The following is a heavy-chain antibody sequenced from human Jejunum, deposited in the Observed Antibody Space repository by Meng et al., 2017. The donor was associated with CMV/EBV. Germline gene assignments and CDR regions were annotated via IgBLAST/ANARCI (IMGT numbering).Heavy chain of an antibody. J-gene: IGHJ3*02. CDR2: INNDGGTT. D-gene: IGHD6-6*01. CDR3: AREQSSSYAFDI. CDR1: AFTFSDYW. Sequence: ASAFTFSDYWMHWVRQAPGKGLVWVSRINNDGGTTVYADSVKGRFTISRDNAKNTLSLQMNSLRGEDTAVYYCAREQSSSYAFDIWGQGTGVTVSS. V-gene: IGHV3-74*03.